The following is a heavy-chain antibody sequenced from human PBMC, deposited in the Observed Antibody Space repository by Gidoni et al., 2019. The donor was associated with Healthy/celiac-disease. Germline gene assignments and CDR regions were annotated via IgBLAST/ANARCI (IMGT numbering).Heavy chain of an antibody. CDR1: GFTFSSYW. CDR2: INSDGNPT. Sequence: EVQLVASGGGLVQPGGSLRLSCAASGFTFSSYWMHWVRQAPGKGLVWVSRINSDGNPTTYADSVKGRFTISRDNAKNTLYLQMNSLRAEDTAVYYCARGRDGYNYNYYYYYMDVWGKGTTVTVSS. D-gene: IGHD5-12*01. J-gene: IGHJ6*03. V-gene: IGHV3-74*01. CDR3: ARGRDGYNYNYYYYYMDV.